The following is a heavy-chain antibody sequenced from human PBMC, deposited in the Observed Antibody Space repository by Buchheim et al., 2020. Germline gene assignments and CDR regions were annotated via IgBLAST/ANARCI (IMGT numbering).Heavy chain of an antibody. V-gene: IGHV3-48*04. D-gene: IGHD1-26*01. CDR1: GFTFSSYS. Sequence: EVQLVESGGGLVQPGGSLRLSCAASGFTFSSYSMNWVRQAPGKGLEWVSYISSSSSTIYYADSVKDRFTISRDNAKNSLYLQMNSLRAEDTAVYYCARDSEDSGSYRSSYYYYGMDVWGQGTT. CDR3: ARDSEDSGSYRSSYYYYGMDV. CDR2: ISSSSSTI. J-gene: IGHJ6*02.